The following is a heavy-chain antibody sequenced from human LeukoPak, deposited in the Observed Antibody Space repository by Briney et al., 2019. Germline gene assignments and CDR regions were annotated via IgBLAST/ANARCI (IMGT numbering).Heavy chain of an antibody. V-gene: IGHV4-4*07. D-gene: IGHD2-15*01. Sequence: SETLSLTCTVSGGSISNYYWSWIRQPAGKGLEWIGRKYARGSSNYNPPVQSRVTMSVDTSKYQFSLKLRSVTAADTAVYYCARGRYCSADICTGGDSFDIWGQGTMVSVSP. CDR1: GGSISNYY. J-gene: IGHJ3*02. CDR3: ARGRYCSADICTGGDSFDI. CDR2: KYARGSS.